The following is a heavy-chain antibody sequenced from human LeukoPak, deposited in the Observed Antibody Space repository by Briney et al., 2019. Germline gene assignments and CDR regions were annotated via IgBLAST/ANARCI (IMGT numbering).Heavy chain of an antibody. V-gene: IGHV4-59*01. Sequence: PLETLSLTCTVSGGSISSYYWSWIRQPPGKGLEWIGYLHYSESTNYNPSLKSRVTISVDTFKNQFSLKLSSVTAADTAVYYCARESFITTFGVVRRWFYPWGQGTLVTVSS. CDR1: GGSISSYY. CDR3: ARESFITTFGVVRRWFYP. CDR2: LHYSEST. D-gene: IGHD3-3*01. J-gene: IGHJ5*02.